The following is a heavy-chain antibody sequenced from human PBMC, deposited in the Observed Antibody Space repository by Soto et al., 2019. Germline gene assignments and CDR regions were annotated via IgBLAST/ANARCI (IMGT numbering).Heavy chain of an antibody. V-gene: IGHV3-33*01. CDR2: IWYDGSNK. Sequence: ESGGGVVQPGRSLRLSCAASGFTFSSYGMHWVRQAPGKGLEWVAVIWYDGSNKYYADSVKGRFTISRDNSKNTLYLQMNSLRAEDTAVYYCARAKGRFLEWHYYFDYWGQGTLVTVSS. CDR1: GFTFSSYG. J-gene: IGHJ4*02. CDR3: ARAKGRFLEWHYYFDY. D-gene: IGHD3-3*01.